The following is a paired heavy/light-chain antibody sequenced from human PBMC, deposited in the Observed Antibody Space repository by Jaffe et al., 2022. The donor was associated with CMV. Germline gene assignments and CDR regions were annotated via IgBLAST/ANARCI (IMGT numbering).Light chain of an antibody. J-gene: IGLJ2*01. CDR3: GSGDSSLSVGSVV. V-gene: IGLV1-51*01. Sequence: QSVLTQPPSVSAAPGQRVTISCSGSTSNIGNNYVSWYQHLPGTAPKLLIYENTERPSGIPDRFSGSKSGTSATLVITGLQTGDEAEYFCGSGDSSLSVGSVVFGGGTKLTVL. CDR1: TSNIGNNY. CDR2: ENT.
Heavy chain of an antibody. D-gene: IGHD1-1*01. CDR3: VKERKWRDNWNYFSPHYFCYGLDV. Sequence: EMQLVESGGGLVQPGTSLRLSCAASGFNFDDYAMHWVRQAPGKGLEWVSGISWNSGGIGYADSVKGRFTISRDTAKNSLYLEMSRLKPEDTALYYCVKERKWRDNWNYFSPHYFCYGLDVWGQGTTVTVSS. CDR1: GFNFDDYA. CDR2: ISWNSGGI. V-gene: IGHV3-9*01. J-gene: IGHJ6*02.